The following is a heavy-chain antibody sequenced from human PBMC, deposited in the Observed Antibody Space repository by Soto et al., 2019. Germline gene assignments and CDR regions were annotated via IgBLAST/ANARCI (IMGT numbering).Heavy chain of an antibody. J-gene: IGHJ6*02. CDR1: GDSISAYY. CDR2: ISHSGST. Sequence: PSETLSLTCTVSGDSISAYYWSWIRQPPGKGLEWIGYISHSGSTNYNPSLKNRVTISVDTSKSQFSLKLSSVTAADTAVYYCARMDSSLEHFGLDVWGQGTTVTVSS. V-gene: IGHV4-59*01. CDR3: ARMDSSLEHFGLDV. D-gene: IGHD3-22*01.